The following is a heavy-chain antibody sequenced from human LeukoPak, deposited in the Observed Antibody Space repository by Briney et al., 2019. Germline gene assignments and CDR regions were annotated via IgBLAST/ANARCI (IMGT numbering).Heavy chain of an antibody. CDR2: IYYSGST. D-gene: IGHD3-16*02. CDR3: ASESAGVGWGSYRTFDC. V-gene: IGHV4-39*02. Sequence: SETLSLTCTVSGGSISSSSYYWGWIRQPPGKGLEWIGSIYYSGSTYYNPSLKSRVTISVYTSKNHFSLKLSSVTAADTAVFYCASESAGVGWGSYRTFDCWGKGTLVTVSS. J-gene: IGHJ4*02. CDR1: GGSISSSSYY.